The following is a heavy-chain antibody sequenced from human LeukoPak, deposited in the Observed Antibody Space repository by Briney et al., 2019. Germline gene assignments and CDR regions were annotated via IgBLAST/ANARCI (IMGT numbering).Heavy chain of an antibody. J-gene: IGHJ4*02. CDR2: PGRAGGTT. D-gene: IGHD3-10*02. Sequence: GGSLRLSCGTSGFNFYLYTIHWVRQAPGRGLEWVSFPGRAGGTTFYSDSVRGRFTISRDSGRKSVYLQMNNLTTDDTAFYFCAKELDTMFFDYWGQGALVTVSS. CDR3: AKELDTMFFDY. CDR1: GFNFYLYT. V-gene: IGHV3-43*01.